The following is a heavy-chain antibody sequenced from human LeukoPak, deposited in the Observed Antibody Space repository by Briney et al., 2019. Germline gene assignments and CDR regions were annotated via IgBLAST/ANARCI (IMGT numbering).Heavy chain of an antibody. D-gene: IGHD6-13*01. Sequence: SESLSLTCTVPGGSISSSSYYWGWIRHPPGKGLAWFGRIYYSGNTDYNPSPQTRVSISADTSKNQFALKPSSVTAADAAVYYWARLRSDSSSWYLAYWGQGTLVTVSS. CDR2: IYYSGNT. V-gene: IGHV4-39*01. J-gene: IGHJ4*02. CDR1: GGSISSSSYY. CDR3: ARLRSDSSSWYLAY.